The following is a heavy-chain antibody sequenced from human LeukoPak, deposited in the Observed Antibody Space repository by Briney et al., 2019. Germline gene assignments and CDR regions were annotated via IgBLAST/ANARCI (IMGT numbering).Heavy chain of an antibody. CDR1: GFTFSRHG. J-gene: IGHJ4*02. V-gene: IGHV3-30*03. Sequence: GGSLRLSCAPSGFTFSRHGMHWVRQAPGKGLEWVAIMSNDGSRKYYAHSVKGRFTISRDNAKNSLYLQMNSLRAEDTAVYYCARSLYDSSGYVDYWGQGTLVTVSS. CDR3: ARSLYDSSGYVDY. CDR2: MSNDGSRK. D-gene: IGHD3-22*01.